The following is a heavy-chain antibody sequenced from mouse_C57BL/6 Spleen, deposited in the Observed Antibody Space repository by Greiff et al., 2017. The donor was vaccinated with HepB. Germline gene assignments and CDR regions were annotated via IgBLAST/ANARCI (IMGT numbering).Heavy chain of an antibody. J-gene: IGHJ1*03. CDR3: ARDPLSYGSPGYFDV. D-gene: IGHD1-1*01. CDR1: GYAFSSSW. Sequence: VMLVESGPELVKPGASVKISCKASGYAFSSSWMNWVKQRPGKGLEWIGRIYPGDGDTNYNGKFKGKDTLTADKSSSTAYMQLSSLTSEDSAVYVCARDPLSYGSPGYFDVWGTGTTVTVSS. CDR2: IYPGDGDT. V-gene: IGHV1-82*01.